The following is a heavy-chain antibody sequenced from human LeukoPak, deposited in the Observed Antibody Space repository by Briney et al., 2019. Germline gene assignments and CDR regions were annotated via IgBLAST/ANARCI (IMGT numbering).Heavy chain of an antibody. D-gene: IGHD5-24*01. V-gene: IGHV1-2*02. CDR2: INPNNGGT. J-gene: IGHJ4*02. CDR3: ARPGGYTDYFDY. CDR1: GYTFTYYN. Sequence: GASVKVSCKGSGYTFTYYNMHWVRQAPGQGLEWMGWINPNNGGTRYAQKFQGRVTMTRDTSITTAYMELSSLRSDDTAVYYCARPGGYTDYFDYWGQGTLVTVSS.